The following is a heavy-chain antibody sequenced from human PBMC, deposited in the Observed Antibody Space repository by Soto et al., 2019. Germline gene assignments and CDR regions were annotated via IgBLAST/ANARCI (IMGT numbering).Heavy chain of an antibody. V-gene: IGHV3-30-3*01. CDR1: GFTFSSYA. J-gene: IGHJ6*02. Sequence: GGSLRLSCAASGFTFSSYAMHWVRQAPGKGLEWVAFISYDGSNKYYADSVKGRFTISRDNSKNTLYLQMNSLRAEDTAVYYCARDGRGYNWNDNYYYGMDVWGQGTTVTVSS. CDR2: ISYDGSNK. D-gene: IGHD1-20*01. CDR3: ARDGRGYNWNDNYYYGMDV.